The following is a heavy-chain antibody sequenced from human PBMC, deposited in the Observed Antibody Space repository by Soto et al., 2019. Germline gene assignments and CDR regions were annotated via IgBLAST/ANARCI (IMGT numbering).Heavy chain of an antibody. CDR3: AKGRGGSGSLTPRVDF. Sequence: EVQLLESGGGLVQPGGSLRLSCEASGFTFNNYDMTWVRQAPGKGLEWVSAISGGGDTTSYADSVKGRFTVSRDGSKNTLYLQMSSLRAEDTALYYCAKGRGGSGSLTPRVDFWGKGTLVTVSS. J-gene: IGHJ4*02. D-gene: IGHD3-10*01. CDR1: GFTFNNYD. CDR2: ISGGGDTT. V-gene: IGHV3-23*01.